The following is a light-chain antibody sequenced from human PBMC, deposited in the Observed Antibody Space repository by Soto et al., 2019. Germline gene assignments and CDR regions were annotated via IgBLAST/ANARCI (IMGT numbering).Light chain of an antibody. Sequence: QSVLTQPASVSGSPGQSITISCAGTMRDVGAYNLVSWYQQHPGRAPQLIIYEVSNRPSGVSNRFSGSKSGNTASLTISGLQAEDEADYYCSSYTSISTLVFGGGTKLTVL. CDR2: EVS. J-gene: IGLJ2*01. V-gene: IGLV2-14*01. CDR3: SSYTSISTLV. CDR1: MRDVGAYNL.